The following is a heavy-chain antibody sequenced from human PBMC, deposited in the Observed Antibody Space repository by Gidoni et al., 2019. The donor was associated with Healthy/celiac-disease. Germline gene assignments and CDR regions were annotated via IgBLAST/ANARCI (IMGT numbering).Heavy chain of an antibody. CDR3: ARGGGPRPLDY. CDR1: GGSFSGYY. V-gene: IGHV4-34*01. Sequence: QVQLQQWGAGLLKPSETLSLTCAVYGGSFSGYYWSWIRQPPGKGLEWIGEINHSGSTNYNPSLKSRVTISVDTSKNQFSLKLSSVTAADTAVYYCARGGGPRPLDYWGQGTLVTVSS. J-gene: IGHJ4*02. CDR2: INHSGST.